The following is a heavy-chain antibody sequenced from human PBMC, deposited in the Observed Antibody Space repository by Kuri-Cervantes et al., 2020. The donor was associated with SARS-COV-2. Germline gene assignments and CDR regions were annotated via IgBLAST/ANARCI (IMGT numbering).Heavy chain of an antibody. Sequence: SCAASGFTFSSYWMSWVRQAPGKGLEWVANIKQDGSEKYYVDSVKGRFTISRDNSKNTLYLQMDSLRDDDTAVYYCARDGDYWGQGTLVTVSS. J-gene: IGHJ4*02. CDR1: GFTFSSYW. CDR2: IKQDGSEK. CDR3: ARDGDY. V-gene: IGHV3-7*01.